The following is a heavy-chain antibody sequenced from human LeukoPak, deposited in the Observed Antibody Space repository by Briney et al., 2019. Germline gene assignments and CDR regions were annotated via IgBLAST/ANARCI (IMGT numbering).Heavy chain of an antibody. D-gene: IGHD6-19*01. J-gene: IGHJ4*02. CDR1: GYTFTGYY. Sequence: GASVKVSCKASGYTFTGYYMHWVRQAPAQGLEWMGRINPNSGGTNYAQKFQGRVTMTRDTSISTAYMELSRLRSDDTAVYYCARVWDSSGWYYAYWGQGTLVTVSS. CDR3: ARVWDSSGWYYAY. V-gene: IGHV1-2*06. CDR2: INPNSGGT.